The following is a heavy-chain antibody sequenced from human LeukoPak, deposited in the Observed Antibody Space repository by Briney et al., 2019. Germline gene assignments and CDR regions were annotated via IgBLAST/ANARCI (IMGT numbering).Heavy chain of an antibody. Sequence: SETLSLTCTVSGGSINSDFWSWIRQSPGKGLEWIGYIFTGGSTNYNPSLNSRVTMSLHTSQNLFTLKLSSVTAADTAVYYCARSASVGGPDAFDIWGQGTVVTVSS. J-gene: IGHJ3*02. CDR1: GGSINSDF. CDR3: ARSASVGGPDAFDI. CDR2: IFTGGST. V-gene: IGHV4-4*09. D-gene: IGHD4-23*01.